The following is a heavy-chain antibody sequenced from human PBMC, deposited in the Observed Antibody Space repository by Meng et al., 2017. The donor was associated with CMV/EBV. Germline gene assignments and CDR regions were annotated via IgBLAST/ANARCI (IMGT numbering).Heavy chain of an antibody. J-gene: IGHJ3*02. Sequence: ASVKVSCKASGYTFTSYYMHWVRQAPGQGLEWMGIINPSGGSTSYAQKFQGRVTMTRNTSTSTVYMELSNLRSEDTAVYYCARDLLGSGVWRFSNAFDIWGQGTMVTVSS. CDR3: ARDLLGSGVWRFSNAFDI. V-gene: IGHV1-46*01. CDR1: GYTFTSYY. D-gene: IGHD3-10*01. CDR2: INPSGGST.